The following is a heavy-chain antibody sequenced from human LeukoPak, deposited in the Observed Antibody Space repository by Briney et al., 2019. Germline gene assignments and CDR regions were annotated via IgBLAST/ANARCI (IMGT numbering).Heavy chain of an antibody. CDR1: GGSISSYY. CDR3: ARGPPPDFDY. CDR2: IYSSGNT. Sequence: SETLSLTCTVSGGSISSYYWSWIRQPAGKGLEWIGRIYSSGNTDYNPSLKSRVTMSVDTSKNQFSLRLTSVTAADTAVYYCARGPPPDFDYWGQGTLVTVSS. V-gene: IGHV4-4*07. J-gene: IGHJ4*02.